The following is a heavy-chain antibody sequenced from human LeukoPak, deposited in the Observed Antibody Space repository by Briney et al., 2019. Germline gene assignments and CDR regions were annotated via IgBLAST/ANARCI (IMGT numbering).Heavy chain of an antibody. D-gene: IGHD3-10*01. V-gene: IGHV3-20*04. Sequence: GGSLRLSCAASGFTFDDYGMSWVRQAPGKGLEWVSGINWNGGSTGYADSVKGRFTISRDNSKNTLYLQMNSLRAEDTAVYYCAKESPFVWFGESHYFDYWGQGTLVTVSS. CDR2: INWNGGST. CDR1: GFTFDDYG. CDR3: AKESPFVWFGESHYFDY. J-gene: IGHJ4*02.